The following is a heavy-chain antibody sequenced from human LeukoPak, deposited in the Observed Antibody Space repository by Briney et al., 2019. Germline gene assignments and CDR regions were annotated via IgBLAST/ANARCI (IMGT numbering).Heavy chain of an antibody. V-gene: IGHV3-30*18. Sequence: GGSLRLSCAASGFTFSSYGMHWVRQAPGKGLEWVAVISYDGSKKYYADSVKGRFTISRDNSKNMLYLQMNSLRAEDTAVYYCAKDHVLLWFGEFHYFDYWGQGTLVTVSS. CDR2: ISYDGSKK. CDR3: AKDHVLLWFGEFHYFDY. CDR1: GFTFSSYG. D-gene: IGHD3-10*01. J-gene: IGHJ4*02.